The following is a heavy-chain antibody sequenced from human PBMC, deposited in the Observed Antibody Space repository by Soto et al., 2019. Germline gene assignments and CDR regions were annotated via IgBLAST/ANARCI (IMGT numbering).Heavy chain of an antibody. V-gene: IGHV4-4*07. CDR2: IFSSGST. Sequence: SETLSLTCAVYGGSFSGYYWSWVRQPAGKGLEWIGRIFSSGSTSFNPSLESRVAMSVDTSKNHFSLNLSSVTAADMAVYYCAREGSYSAYNFAHGIQLWSFDFWGQGALVTVSS. CDR3: AREGSYSAYNFAHGIQLWSFDF. CDR1: GGSFSGYY. J-gene: IGHJ4*02. D-gene: IGHD5-12*01.